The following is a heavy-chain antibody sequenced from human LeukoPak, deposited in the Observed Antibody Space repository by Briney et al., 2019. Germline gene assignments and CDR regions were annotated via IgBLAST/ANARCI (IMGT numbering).Heavy chain of an antibody. J-gene: IGHJ4*02. V-gene: IGHV4-30-2*01. CDR1: GGSISSGGYY. CDR3: QFSAARPEYYFDY. Sequence: SQTLSLTCTVSGGSISSGGYYWSWIRQPPGKGLEWIVEINHSGSTNYNPSLKSRVTISVDTSKNQFSLKLSSVTAADTAVYYCQFSAARPEYYFDYWGQGTLVTVSS. CDR2: INHSGST. D-gene: IGHD6-6*01.